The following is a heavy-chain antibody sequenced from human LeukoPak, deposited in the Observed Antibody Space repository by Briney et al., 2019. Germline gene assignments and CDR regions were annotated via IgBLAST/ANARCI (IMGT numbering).Heavy chain of an antibody. Sequence: GGSLKISCKGSGYRFTSFWIRWVGPMPGKGLGWVGNIFSGYSYTRYSPSFQGQVTISADKSISTAYLQWSSLKASDTAMYYRARRLGYYYDSSGYYTTDDAFDIWGQGTMVTVSS. D-gene: IGHD3-22*01. CDR2: IFSGYSYT. V-gene: IGHV5-51*01. J-gene: IGHJ3*02. CDR3: ARRLGYYYDSSGYYTTDDAFDI. CDR1: GYRFTSFW.